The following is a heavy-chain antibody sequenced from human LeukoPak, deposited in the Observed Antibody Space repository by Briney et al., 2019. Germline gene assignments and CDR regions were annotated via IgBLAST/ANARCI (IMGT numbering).Heavy chain of an antibody. CDR1: GYTFTAYY. CDR2: INPTSGGT. Sequence: GASVKVSCKSSGYTFTAYYLHWVRQAPGQGLEWMGWINPTSGGTHYAQKFQGRVTMTRDTSISTAYMELSSLTSDDTAVYYCAREGIAEPDTNWFDPWGQGTLVTVSS. V-gene: IGHV1-2*02. J-gene: IGHJ5*02. CDR3: AREGIAEPDTNWFDP. D-gene: IGHD6-13*01.